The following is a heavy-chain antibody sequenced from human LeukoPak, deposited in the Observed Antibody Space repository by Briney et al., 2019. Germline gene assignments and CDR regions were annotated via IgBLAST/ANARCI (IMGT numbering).Heavy chain of an antibody. CDR1: GFTFFNYA. CDR2: ISGSGGNT. CDR3: ARERDYGDYLPDY. J-gene: IGHJ4*02. V-gene: IGHV3-23*01. D-gene: IGHD4-17*01. Sequence: PGGSLRLSCAASGFTFFNYAMSWVRQSPGKGLEWVSIISGSGGNTNYADSVKGRFTISRDNSKNTLYLQMNSLRAEDTAVYYCARERDYGDYLPDYWGQGTLVTVSS.